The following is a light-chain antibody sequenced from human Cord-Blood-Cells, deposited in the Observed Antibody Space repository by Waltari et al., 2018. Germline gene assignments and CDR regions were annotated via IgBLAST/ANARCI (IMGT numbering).Light chain of an antibody. CDR1: QGISNS. CDR2: AAS. Sequence: IQMTQSPSSLSASGGDRVTITCRASQGISNSLAWYQQKTGKVPKLLIYAASTLQSGVPSRFSGSGSGTDFTLTINSLQPEDVATYYCQKYNSAPQFGQGTKVEIK. CDR3: QKYNSAPQ. J-gene: IGKJ1*01. V-gene: IGKV1-27*01.